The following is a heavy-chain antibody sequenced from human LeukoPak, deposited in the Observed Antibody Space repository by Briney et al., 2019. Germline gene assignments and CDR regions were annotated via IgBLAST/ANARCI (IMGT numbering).Heavy chain of an antibody. CDR2: ISAYNGNT. D-gene: IGHD6-6*01. J-gene: IGHJ6*03. CDR3: ARDPDIAARPWYYYYMVV. CDR1: GYTSTSYG. V-gene: IGHV1-18*01. Sequence: ASVKVSCKDAGYTSTSYGISWVRQAPGQGLEWMGWISAYNGNTNYAQKLQGRVTMTTDTSTSTAYMELRSLRSDDTAVYYCARDPDIAARPWYYYYMVVWGKGTTVTVSS.